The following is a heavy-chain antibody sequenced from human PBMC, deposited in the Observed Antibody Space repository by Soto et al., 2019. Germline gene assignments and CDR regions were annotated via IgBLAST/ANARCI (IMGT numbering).Heavy chain of an antibody. J-gene: IGHJ4*02. CDR3: ARLLRGWDHRMAYFDY. D-gene: IGHD1-26*01. Sequence: QVQLQESGPGLVKPSETLSLTGTVSGASITTFDWSWIRQPPGRGLEWIGYISDSGRTDYIPSLKSRVTISVDTSKNQFSLKVSSVTAADTSVYYCARLLRGWDHRMAYFDYWGQGTLVTVSS. V-gene: IGHV4-59*01. CDR2: ISDSGRT. CDR1: GASITTFD.